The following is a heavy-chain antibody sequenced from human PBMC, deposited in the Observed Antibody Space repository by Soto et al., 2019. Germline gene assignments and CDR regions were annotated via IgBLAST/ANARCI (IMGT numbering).Heavy chain of an antibody. Sequence: QVQLQQWGAGLLKPSETLSLTCAVYGGSFSPYFWSWIRQPPGKGLEWIGEINHSGSTNYNPSLTRRASLSVATSKYQVSLKLTSVPAADTAVYYCARLASGWQYYYFDFWGRGTPVTVSS. V-gene: IGHV4-34*01. CDR1: GGSFSPYF. D-gene: IGHD6-19*01. J-gene: IGHJ2*01. CDR3: ARLASGWQYYYFDF. CDR2: INHSGST.